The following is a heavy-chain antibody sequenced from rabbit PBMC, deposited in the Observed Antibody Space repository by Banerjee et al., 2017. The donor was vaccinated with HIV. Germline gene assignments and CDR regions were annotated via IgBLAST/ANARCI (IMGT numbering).Heavy chain of an antibody. V-gene: IGHV1S40*01. D-gene: IGHD4-1*01. CDR1: RFDFSSSYD. CDR3: ARDRWLRCMDL. Sequence: QPLEESGGDLVKPGASLTLTCTASRFDFSSSYDIYWVRRAPGKGLEWIGCIYTGSGTTYYASWAKGRFTISKTSSTTVTLQMTSLTAADTATYFCARDRWLRCMDLWGPGTLVTVS. CDR2: IYTGSGTT. J-gene: IGHJ4*01.